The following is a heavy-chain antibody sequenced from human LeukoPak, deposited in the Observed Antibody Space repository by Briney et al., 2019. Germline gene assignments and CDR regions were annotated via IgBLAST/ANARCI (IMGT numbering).Heavy chain of an antibody. CDR3: ARVVRGVVTSNWFDP. V-gene: IGHV4-59*01. CDR1: GDSLNTYY. Sequence: SETLSLTCTVSGDSLNTYYWTWILQTPGKELEWIGFVASSGTSNYNPSLKSRVSISIDTSKNQFSLALTSVTPADTAVYYCARVVRGVVTSNWFDPWGQGTLVSVSS. D-gene: IGHD2-21*02. J-gene: IGHJ5*02. CDR2: VASSGTS.